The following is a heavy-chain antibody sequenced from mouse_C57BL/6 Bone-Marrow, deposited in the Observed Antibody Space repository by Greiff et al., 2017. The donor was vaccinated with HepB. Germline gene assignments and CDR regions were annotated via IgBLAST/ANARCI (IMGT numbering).Heavy chain of an antibody. J-gene: IGHJ4*01. CDR2: IDPSDSET. V-gene: IGHV1-52*01. Sequence: QVQLQQPGAELVRPGSSVKLSCKASGYTFTSYWMHWVKQRPIQGLEWIGNIDPSDSETHYNQKFKDKATLTVDKSSSTAYMQLSSLTSEDSAVYYCERNPPYYSNSYYAMDYWGQGTSVTVSS. CDR3: ERNPPYYSNSYYAMDY. D-gene: IGHD2-5*01. CDR1: GYTFTSYW.